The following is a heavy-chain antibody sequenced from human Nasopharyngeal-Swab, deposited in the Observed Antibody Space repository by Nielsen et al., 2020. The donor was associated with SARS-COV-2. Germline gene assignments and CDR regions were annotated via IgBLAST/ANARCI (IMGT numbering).Heavy chain of an antibody. CDR1: GGSFSGYY. V-gene: IGHV4-34*01. J-gene: IGHJ4*02. CDR3: ARRTGGRGFDY. CDR2: INHSGSP. Sequence: SATLSLTCAVYGGSFSGYYWSWLRQPPGKGLERIGEINHSGSPNYNPSLKSRVTISVDTSKNQFPLKLSSVSAADAAVYYCARRTGGRGFDYWGQGTLVTVSS. D-gene: IGHD3-16*01.